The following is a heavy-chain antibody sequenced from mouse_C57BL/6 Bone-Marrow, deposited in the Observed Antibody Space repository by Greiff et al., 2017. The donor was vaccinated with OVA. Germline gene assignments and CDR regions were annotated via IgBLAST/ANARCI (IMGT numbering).Heavy chain of an antibody. CDR2: IWGVGST. J-gene: IGHJ2*01. CDR3: ARRGGTEGLYFDY. V-gene: IGHV2-6*01. D-gene: IGHD4-1*01. Sequence: VQLQESGPGLVAPSQSLSITCTVSGFSLTSYGVDWVRQSPGKGLEWLAVIWGVGSTNYNSALKSRLSISKDNSKSQVFLKMNSLQTDDTAMYYCARRGGTEGLYFDYWGQGTTLTVSS. CDR1: GFSLTSYG.